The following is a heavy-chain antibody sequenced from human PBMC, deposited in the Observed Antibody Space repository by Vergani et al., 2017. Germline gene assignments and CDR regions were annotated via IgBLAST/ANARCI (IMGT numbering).Heavy chain of an antibody. Sequence: QVQLVQSGAEVKKPGSSVKVSCKASGGTFSSYAISWVRQAPGQGLEWMGGIIPIFGTANYAQKFQGRVTITADESTSTAYMELSSLRSEDTAVYYCAGDFVGITMMQTDWYFDLWGRGTLVTVSS. CDR3: AGDFVGITMMQTDWYFDL. CDR1: GGTFSSYA. D-gene: IGHD3-22*01. V-gene: IGHV1-69*01. J-gene: IGHJ2*01. CDR2: IIPIFGTA.